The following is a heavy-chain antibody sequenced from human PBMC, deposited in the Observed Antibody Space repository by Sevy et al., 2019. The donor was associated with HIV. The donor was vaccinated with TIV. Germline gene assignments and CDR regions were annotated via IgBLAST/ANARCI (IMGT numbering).Heavy chain of an antibody. Sequence: SETLSLTCAVYGGSFSGYYWSWIRQPPGKGLEWIGEINHSGSTNYNPSIKSRVTISVDTSKNQFSLKLSSVTAADTAVYYCARGFARYYYGSGSFDYWGQGTLVTVSS. CDR3: ARGFARYYYGSGSFDY. CDR1: GGSFSGYY. J-gene: IGHJ4*02. D-gene: IGHD3-10*01. CDR2: INHSGST. V-gene: IGHV4-34*01.